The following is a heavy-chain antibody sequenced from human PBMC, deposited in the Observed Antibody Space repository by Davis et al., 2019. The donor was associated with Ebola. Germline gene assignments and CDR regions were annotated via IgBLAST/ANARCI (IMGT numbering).Heavy chain of an antibody. CDR3: ATVFWGGYLSLDY. D-gene: IGHD3-3*01. V-gene: IGHV4-39*01. J-gene: IGHJ4*02. CDR1: GGSISSSSYY. CDR2: IYYSGST. Sequence: PSETLSLTCTVSGGSISSSSYYWGWIRQPPGKGLEWIGSIYYSGSTYYNPSLKSRVTISVDTSKNQFSLKLSSVTAADTAVYYCATVFWGGYLSLDYWGQGTLVTVSS.